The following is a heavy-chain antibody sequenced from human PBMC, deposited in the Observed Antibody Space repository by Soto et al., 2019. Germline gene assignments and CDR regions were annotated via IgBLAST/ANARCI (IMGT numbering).Heavy chain of an antibody. CDR1: GGTFSSYA. V-gene: IGHV1-69*01. D-gene: IGHD2-2*01. Sequence: QVPLVQSGAEVKKPGSSVKVSCKASGGTFSSYAISWVRQAPGQGLEWMEGIIPIPGTANYAQKFQGRVTITADESTSTAYMELSSLRSEDTAVYYCARSQGSSTSLEIYYYYYYGMDVWGQGTTVTVSS. CDR3: ARSQGSSTSLEIYYYYYYGMDV. J-gene: IGHJ6*02. CDR2: IIPIPGTA.